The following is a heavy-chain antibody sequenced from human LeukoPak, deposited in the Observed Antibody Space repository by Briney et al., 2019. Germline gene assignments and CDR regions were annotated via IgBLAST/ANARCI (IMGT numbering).Heavy chain of an antibody. D-gene: IGHD6-19*01. CDR3: ARGSDGWFAFDY. CDR1: GFTVSSTW. Sequence: GGSLRLSCAASGFTVSSTWMTWVRQAPGKGLEWVSIIYTTGGKYYADSVKGRFTISRDNSKHTLYLQMNSLRAEDTAVYYCARGSDGWFAFDYWGQGILVTVSS. V-gene: IGHV3-66*01. CDR2: IYTTGGK. J-gene: IGHJ4*02.